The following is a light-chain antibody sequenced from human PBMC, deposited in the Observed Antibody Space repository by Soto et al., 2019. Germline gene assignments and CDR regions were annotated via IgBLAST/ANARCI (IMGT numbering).Light chain of an antibody. CDR3: QQYGSSPPT. CDR2: GAS. CDR1: QSVSSDY. V-gene: IGKV3-20*01. J-gene: IGKJ2*01. Sequence: EIVLTQSPGTLSFSPGERATLSCRASQSVSSDYLAWYQQKTGQAPRLLIYGASSRATGIPDRFSGSGSGTEFTLTVSRLEPEDFAVFYCQQYGSSPPTFDQETKVEIK.